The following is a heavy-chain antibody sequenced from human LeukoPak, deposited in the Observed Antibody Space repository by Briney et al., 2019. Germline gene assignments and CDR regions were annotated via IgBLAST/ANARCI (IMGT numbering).Heavy chain of an antibody. CDR3: ARDWSFAFDY. V-gene: IGHV3-48*01. Sequence: GGSLRLSCAASGFTFSTYSMNWVRQAPGKGLERISYISGDDGTIDYADSVKGRFTISRDNARNSLYLQMNSLRAEDTAVYYCARDWSFAFDYWGQGTLVTVSS. CDR2: ISGDDGTI. CDR1: GFTFSTYS. D-gene: IGHD1-26*01. J-gene: IGHJ4*02.